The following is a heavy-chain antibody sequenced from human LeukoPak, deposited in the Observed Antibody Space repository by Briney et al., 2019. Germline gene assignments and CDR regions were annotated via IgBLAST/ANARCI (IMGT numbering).Heavy chain of an antibody. Sequence: PGGSLRLSCAASGLTFSNYAMSWVRQAPGKGLEWVSGISDSGGSTHYADSVKGRFIISRDNSKNTLYLQMNSLRAEDTAVYYCASKNYYDSSGYYQPRWGQGTLVTVSS. CDR2: ISDSGGST. J-gene: IGHJ4*02. CDR1: GLTFSNYA. D-gene: IGHD3-22*01. V-gene: IGHV3-23*01. CDR3: ASKNYYDSSGYYQPR.